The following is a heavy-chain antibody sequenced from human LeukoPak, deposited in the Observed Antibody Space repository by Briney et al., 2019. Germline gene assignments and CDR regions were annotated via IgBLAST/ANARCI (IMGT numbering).Heavy chain of an antibody. CDR2: IKPDGSEK. CDR3: ARGGGNFDY. Sequence: PGGSLRLSCAASGFTFSSYWMSWVRRAPGKGLEWVASIKPDGSEKYYVNSVKGRFTISRDNAKNSLYLQMNSLRAEDTAVYYCARGGGNFDYWGQGTLVTVSS. V-gene: IGHV3-7*04. J-gene: IGHJ4*02. CDR1: GFTFSSYW. D-gene: IGHD1-1*01.